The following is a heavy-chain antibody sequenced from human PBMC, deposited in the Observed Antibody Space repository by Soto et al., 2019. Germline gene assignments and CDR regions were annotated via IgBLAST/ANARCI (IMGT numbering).Heavy chain of an antibody. CDR1: GYTFSDYY. Sequence: QVQLVQSGAEVKKPGASVTVSCKASGYTFSDYYLHWVRQAPGQGPEWMGWINPNSGDTKYAQKFRGRVTRTRDTSVRTAFMELNRLKSDDTAVYYCARESGGATATLDYYYFYMDVWGKGTTVTVSS. D-gene: IGHD5-12*01. CDR3: ARESGGATATLDYYYFYMDV. V-gene: IGHV1-2*02. J-gene: IGHJ6*03. CDR2: INPNSGDT.